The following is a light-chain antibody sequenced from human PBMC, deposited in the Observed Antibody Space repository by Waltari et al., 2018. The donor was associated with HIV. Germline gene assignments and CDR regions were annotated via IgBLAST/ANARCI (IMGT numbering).Light chain of an antibody. CDR1: TGPVTSDPS. CDR3: MLFVRYSYV. Sequence: QTVVTQEPSLPVAPGGTVTLTCVSVTGPVTSDPSPNWFQQKPGQPPQPLYYSSARRHSATPSRVSAALGGDRATLTLSNVWPDDQADYFCMLFVRYSYVFGGGTRVTVL. J-gene: IGLJ2*01. V-gene: IGLV7-43*01. CDR2: SSA.